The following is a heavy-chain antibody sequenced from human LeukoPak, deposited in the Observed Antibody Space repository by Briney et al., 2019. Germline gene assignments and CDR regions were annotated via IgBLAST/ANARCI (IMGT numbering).Heavy chain of an antibody. CDR1: GFTFSSYA. CDR3: AKGTLWELPLAPFDY. J-gene: IGHJ4*02. D-gene: IGHD1-26*01. CDR2: ISGSGGST. Sequence: GGSLRLSCAASGFTFSSYAMSWVRQAPGKGLKWVSAISGSGGSTYYADSVKGRFTISRDNSKNTLYLQMNSLRAEDTAVYYCAKGTLWELPLAPFDYWGQGTLVTVSS. V-gene: IGHV3-23*01.